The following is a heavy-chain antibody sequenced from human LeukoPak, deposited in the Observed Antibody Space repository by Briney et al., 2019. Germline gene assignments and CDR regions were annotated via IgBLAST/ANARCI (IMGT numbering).Heavy chain of an antibody. CDR1: GGTFSSYA. CDR2: IIPIFGTA. D-gene: IGHD2-2*02. J-gene: IGHJ3*02. V-gene: IGHV1-69*13. Sequence: ASVKVSCKASGGTFSSYAISWVRQAPGQGLEWMGGIIPIFGTANYAQKFLGRVTITADESTSTAYMELSSLRSKDTAVYYCARAIGCSSTSCYTVHAFDIWGQGTMVTVSS. CDR3: ARAIGCSSTSCYTVHAFDI.